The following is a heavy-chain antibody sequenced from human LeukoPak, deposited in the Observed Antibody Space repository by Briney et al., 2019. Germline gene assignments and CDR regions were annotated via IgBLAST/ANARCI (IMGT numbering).Heavy chain of an antibody. CDR3: ARSKYYYDSSLRY. V-gene: IGHV4-34*01. CDR2: INHSGST. Sequence: SETLSLTCAVYGGSFSGYYWSWIRQPPGKGLEWIGEINHSGSTNYNPSLKSRVTISVDTSKNQFSLKLSSVTAADTAVYYCARSKYYYDSSLRYWGQGTLVTVYS. D-gene: IGHD3-22*01. J-gene: IGHJ4*02. CDR1: GGSFSGYY.